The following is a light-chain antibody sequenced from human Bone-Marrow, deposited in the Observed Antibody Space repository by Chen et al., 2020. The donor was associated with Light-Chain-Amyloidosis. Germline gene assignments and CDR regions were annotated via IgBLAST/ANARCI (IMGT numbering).Light chain of an antibody. CDR1: QTISSNY. J-gene: IGKJ4*01. CDR3: QQYGTSPLT. CDR2: GSS. Sequence: EIVLTQSPGTLSLSPGEGANLSCRASQTISSNYLTWYQQKFGQAPRLLIYGSSSRATGIPDRLTGSGSGTDLTLTINRLEPEDFAMYYCQQYGTSPLTFGGGTKVEIK. V-gene: IGKV3-20*01.